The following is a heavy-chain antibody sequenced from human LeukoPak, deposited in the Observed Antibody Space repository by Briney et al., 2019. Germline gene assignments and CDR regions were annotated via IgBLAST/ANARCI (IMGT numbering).Heavy chain of an antibody. D-gene: IGHD3-22*01. CDR3: ARASGYYYAHPDY. Sequence: PGGSLRLSCAASGFTFSTYGMHWVRQAPGKGLEWVAFIRYDGSNKYYADSVKGRFTISRDNSKNTLYPQMNSLRAEDTAVYYCARASGYYYAHPDYWGQGTLVTVSS. CDR1: GFTFSTYG. J-gene: IGHJ4*02. V-gene: IGHV3-30*02. CDR2: IRYDGSNK.